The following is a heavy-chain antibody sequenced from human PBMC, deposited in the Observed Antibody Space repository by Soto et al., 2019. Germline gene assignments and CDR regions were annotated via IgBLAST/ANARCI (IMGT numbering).Heavy chain of an antibody. Sequence: GASVKVSCKPSGYTFSSFDINWVRQSSGEGLEWMGWMNPNSGNTGYAQKFQGRVTMTRDSSISTAFMELTSLKFDDTAVYYCARGFRRAAAAGRRYFDYWGQGTVVTVSS. CDR2: MNPNSGNT. J-gene: IGHJ4*02. CDR3: ARGFRRAAAAGRRYFDY. D-gene: IGHD6-13*01. V-gene: IGHV1-8*01. CDR1: GYTFSSFD.